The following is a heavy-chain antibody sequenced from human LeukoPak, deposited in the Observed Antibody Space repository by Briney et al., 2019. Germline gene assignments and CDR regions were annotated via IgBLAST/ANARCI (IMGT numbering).Heavy chain of an antibody. J-gene: IGHJ4*02. CDR1: GLTFSTYV. CDR3: VRGTGY. Sequence: GSLRLSCSVSGLTFSTYVMHWVRQAPGKGLEYVSAISSNGDNTYYADSVKGRFTISRDNSKNTLYLQMSSLRADDTAVYYCVRGTGYWGQGTLVTVS. V-gene: IGHV3-64D*06. CDR2: ISSNGDNT.